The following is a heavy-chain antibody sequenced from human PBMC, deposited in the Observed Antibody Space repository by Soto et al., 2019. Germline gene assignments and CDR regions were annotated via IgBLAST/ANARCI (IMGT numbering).Heavy chain of an antibody. J-gene: IGHJ6*02. Sequence: QVQLVQSGAEVKKPGSSVKVSCKASVGTFSSYAISWVRQAPGQGLEWMGGIIPIFGTANYAQKFQGRVTITADESTSTAYMELSSLRSEDTAVYYCAQGYSGYDGYYYYYGMDVWGQGTTVTVSS. V-gene: IGHV1-69*12. CDR3: AQGYSGYDGYYYYYGMDV. CDR1: VGTFSSYA. CDR2: IIPIFGTA. D-gene: IGHD5-12*01.